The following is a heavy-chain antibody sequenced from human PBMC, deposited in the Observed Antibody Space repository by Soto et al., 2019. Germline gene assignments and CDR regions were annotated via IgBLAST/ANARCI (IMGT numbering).Heavy chain of an antibody. CDR1: VDSFSDSY. CDR3: ALWGYCTNAVCNWFDP. Sequence: ETLSVTCAVYVDSFSDSYWNWIRQPPGKGLEWIGEIDHVGRTRYNPSLKSRVTISVDASKNQFSLSLSSVTAADTAVYFCALWGYCTNAVCNWFDPWGQGTLVTVSS. V-gene: IGHV4-34*01. D-gene: IGHD2-8*01. J-gene: IGHJ5*02. CDR2: IDHVGRT.